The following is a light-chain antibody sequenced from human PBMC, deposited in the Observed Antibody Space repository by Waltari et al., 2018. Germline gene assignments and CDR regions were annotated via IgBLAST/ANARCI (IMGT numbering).Light chain of an antibody. V-gene: IGKV1-39*01. CDR3: QQSYSPLT. J-gene: IGKJ4*01. Sequence: DFQRTQSRSSLSASGGYRVTITRWASQSISTYLNWYQQKPGKAPNLLIYAASSLQSGVPSRFSGSGSGTDFTLTISSLQPEDFATYYCQQSYSPLTFGGGTKVEIK. CDR2: AAS. CDR1: QSISTY.